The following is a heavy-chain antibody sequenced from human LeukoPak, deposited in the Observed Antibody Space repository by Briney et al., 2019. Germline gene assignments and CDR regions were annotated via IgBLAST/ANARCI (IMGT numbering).Heavy chain of an antibody. Sequence: PGGSLRLSCAASGFTFSSYSMNWVRQAPGKGLEWVSSMSGSGGSTYYADSVKGRFTISRDDSKNTLYLQMNSLRAEDTAVYYCARVRYGELDVWGQGTTVTVPS. CDR3: ARVRYGELDV. CDR2: MSGSGGST. V-gene: IGHV3-23*01. J-gene: IGHJ6*02. D-gene: IGHD4-17*01. CDR1: GFTFSSYS.